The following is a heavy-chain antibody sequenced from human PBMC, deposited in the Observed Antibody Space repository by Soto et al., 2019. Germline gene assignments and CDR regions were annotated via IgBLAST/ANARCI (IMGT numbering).Heavy chain of an antibody. CDR3: AKQLRGYSYGYPYYYYGMDV. Sequence: GGSLRLSCAASGFTFSSYGMHWVRQAPGKGLEWVAVISYDGSNKYYADSVKGRSTISRDNSKNTLYLQMNSLRAEDTAVYYCAKQLRGYSYGYPYYYYGMDVWGQGTTVTVSS. J-gene: IGHJ6*02. CDR2: ISYDGSNK. V-gene: IGHV3-30*18. D-gene: IGHD5-18*01. CDR1: GFTFSSYG.